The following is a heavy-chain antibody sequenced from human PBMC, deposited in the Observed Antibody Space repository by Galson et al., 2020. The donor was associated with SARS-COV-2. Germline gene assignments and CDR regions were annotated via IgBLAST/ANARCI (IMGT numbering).Heavy chain of an antibody. Sequence: SETLSLTCSVSGGSMSSGDFYWTWIRQSPGKGLEWIGYINYSGDIYYNPSLKSRISMSVDTSRNQFSLKLSSVAAADTAVYFCAREDGYFDFWGQGTLGTVSS. V-gene: IGHV4-30-4*01. CDR3: AREDGYFDF. J-gene: IGHJ4*02. CDR1: GGSMSSGDFY. D-gene: IGHD4-17*01. CDR2: INYSGDI.